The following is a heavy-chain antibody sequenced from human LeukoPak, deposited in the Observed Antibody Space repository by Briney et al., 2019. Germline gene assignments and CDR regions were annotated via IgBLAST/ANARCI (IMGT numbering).Heavy chain of an antibody. J-gene: IGHJ6*03. CDR2: ISAYNGNT. D-gene: IGHD3-10*01. Sequence: ASVKVSCKASGYTFTSYGISWVRQAPGQGLEWMGWISAYNGNTNYAQKLQGRVTMTTDTSTSTAYMELRSLRSDDTAVYYCARGGVIWFGELLTFTYYYMDVWDKGTTVTVSS. V-gene: IGHV1-18*01. CDR1: GYTFTSYG. CDR3: ARGGVIWFGELLTFTYYYMDV.